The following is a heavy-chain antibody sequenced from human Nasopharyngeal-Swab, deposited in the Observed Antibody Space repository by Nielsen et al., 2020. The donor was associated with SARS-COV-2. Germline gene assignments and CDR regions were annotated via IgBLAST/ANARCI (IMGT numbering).Heavy chain of an antibody. J-gene: IGHJ3*02. CDR1: GYNFATYW. D-gene: IGHD6-13*01. CDR2: IYPGDSDT. Sequence: GESLKISCKASGYNFATYWIGWVRQMPGEGLRWMGLIYPGDSDTRYSPSLQGQVTISADRSITTAYLQWSSLKASDTAMYYCARLPMRAASGRGAFDIWAKGQWSPSLQ. V-gene: IGHV5-51*01. CDR3: ARLPMRAASGRGAFDI.